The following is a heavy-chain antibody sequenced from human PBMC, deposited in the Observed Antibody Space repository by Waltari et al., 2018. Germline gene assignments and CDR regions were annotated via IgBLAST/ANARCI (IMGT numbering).Heavy chain of an antibody. J-gene: IGHJ4*02. V-gene: IGHV6-1*01. D-gene: IGHD2-2*01. CDR3: ARDGDTSWYYLDY. CDR2: TYYRSKWYN. Sequence: VQLQPSGPGLLTPSQTLSLTCSISGDTISSNSAACTWIRPSPSRGLEWLGRTYYRSKWYNDYAVSVKSRITISPDTSKNQFSLQLNSVTPEDTAVYYCARDGDTSWYYLDYWGQGTLVTVSS. CDR1: GDTISSNSAA.